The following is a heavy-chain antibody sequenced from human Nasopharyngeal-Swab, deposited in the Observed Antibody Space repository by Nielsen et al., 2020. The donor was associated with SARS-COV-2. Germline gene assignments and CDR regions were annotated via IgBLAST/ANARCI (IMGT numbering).Heavy chain of an antibody. J-gene: IGHJ6*02. Sequence: SQTLSLTCAVYGGAFGGFYWSWLRQSPGEGLEWIGEINPSGGTDYNPSLKSRVSMSVDTSKNQVFLNLKAVTAADTGLYYCARGRRERAPRYYYYGMDVWGQGTTVSVS. CDR3: ARGRRERAPRYYYYGMDV. CDR1: GGAFGGFY. CDR2: INPSGGT. D-gene: IGHD1-1*01. V-gene: IGHV4-34*01.